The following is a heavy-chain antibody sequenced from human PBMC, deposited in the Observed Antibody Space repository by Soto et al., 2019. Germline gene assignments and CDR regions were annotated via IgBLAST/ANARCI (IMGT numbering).Heavy chain of an antibody. D-gene: IGHD3-16*01. Sequence: QVQLVQSGGEVKKPGASVKVSCKTSGYTFTTYGISWVRQAPGQGLEWVGWISAYSGKTHYAQKFQGKVTMTTDTSTNTAYLELRSLRGDDTAVYYCARDPYLGDHQYWGQGTLVTVSS. J-gene: IGHJ4*02. V-gene: IGHV1-18*01. CDR1: GYTFTTYG. CDR2: ISAYSGKT. CDR3: ARDPYLGDHQY.